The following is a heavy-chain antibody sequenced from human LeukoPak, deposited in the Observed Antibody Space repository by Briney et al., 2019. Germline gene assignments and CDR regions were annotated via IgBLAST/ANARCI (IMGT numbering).Heavy chain of an antibody. V-gene: IGHV3-30*18. D-gene: IGHD6-19*01. CDR2: ISYDGSNK. Sequence: PGGSLRLSCAASGFTFSSYGMHWVRQAPGKGLEWVAVISYDGSNKYYADSVKGRFTISRDNSKNTLYLQMNSLRAEDTAVYYCANLDGSGGWPFDYWGQGTLVTVSS. J-gene: IGHJ4*02. CDR3: ANLDGSGGWPFDY. CDR1: GFTFSSYG.